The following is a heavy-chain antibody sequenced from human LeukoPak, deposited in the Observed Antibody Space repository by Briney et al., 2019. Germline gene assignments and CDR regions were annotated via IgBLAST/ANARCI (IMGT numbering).Heavy chain of an antibody. V-gene: IGHV1-69*05. J-gene: IGHJ5*02. Sequence: HGASVKVSCKASGGTFSSYAISWVRQAPGQGLEWMGGIIPIFGTANYAQKFQGRVTITTDESTSTAYMELSSLRSEDTAVYYCASSAPVGATTSIWFDPWGQGTPVTVSS. CDR1: GGTFSSYA. CDR2: IIPIFGTA. CDR3: ASSAPVGATTSIWFDP. D-gene: IGHD1-26*01.